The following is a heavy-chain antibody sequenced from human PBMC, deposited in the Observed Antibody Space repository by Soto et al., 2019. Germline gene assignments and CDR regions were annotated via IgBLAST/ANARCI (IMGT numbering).Heavy chain of an antibody. J-gene: IGHJ5*02. Sequence: EVQLLESGGGLVQPGGSLRLSCAASGFTFSNYAMTWVRQAPGKGLEWVSGISGSGSSIYYADSVKGRFTISRDNPKNTLYLQMNSLRAEDTAVYYCAKGGDSSSWKNWFDPWGQGTLVTVSS. CDR3: AKGGDSSSWKNWFDP. CDR1: GFTFSNYA. CDR2: ISGSGSSI. D-gene: IGHD6-13*01. V-gene: IGHV3-23*01.